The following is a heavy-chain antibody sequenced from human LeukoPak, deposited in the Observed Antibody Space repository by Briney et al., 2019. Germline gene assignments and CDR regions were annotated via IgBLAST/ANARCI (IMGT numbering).Heavy chain of an antibody. CDR3: VRNSDYWSGYFPF. D-gene: IGHD3-3*01. CDR1: GYTFTACD. CDR2: MNPDSGNT. Sequence: GASVKVSCKASGYTFTACDINWVRQAPGQGLEWMGWMNPDSGNTGYAQKFQVRVSMTRDTSISTAYMELSSLRYEDTAVYYCVRNSDYWSGYFPFWGQGTLVTVSS. J-gene: IGHJ4*02. V-gene: IGHV1-8*01.